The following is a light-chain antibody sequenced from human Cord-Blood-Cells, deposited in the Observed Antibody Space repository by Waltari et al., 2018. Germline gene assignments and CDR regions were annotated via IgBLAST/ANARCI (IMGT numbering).Light chain of an antibody. CDR2: EVS. J-gene: IGLJ3*02. CDR3: SSYTSSSTLV. V-gene: IGLV2-14*01. CDR1: SSDVGGYNY. Sequence: QSALTQPASVSASPGQSITISCPAISSDVGGYNYVSWYQQHQGKAPKLMIYEVSHRPSGVSNRFSGSKSGNTASLTISGLQAEDEADYYCSSYTSSSTLVFGGGTKLTVL.